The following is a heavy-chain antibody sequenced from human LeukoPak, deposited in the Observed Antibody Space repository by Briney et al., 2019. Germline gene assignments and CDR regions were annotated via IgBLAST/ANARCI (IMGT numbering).Heavy chain of an antibody. CDR2: IYYSGST. D-gene: IGHD3-10*01. J-gene: IGHJ4*02. Sequence: SETLSLTCTVSGGSISSYYWSWIRQPPGKRLEWIGYIYYSGSTNYNPSLKSRVTISIDTSKKQFSLRLSSVTAADTAVYYCARQVTDGSGSYNFDYWGQGTLVTVSS. V-gene: IGHV4-59*08. CDR3: ARQVTDGSGSYNFDY. CDR1: GGSISSYY.